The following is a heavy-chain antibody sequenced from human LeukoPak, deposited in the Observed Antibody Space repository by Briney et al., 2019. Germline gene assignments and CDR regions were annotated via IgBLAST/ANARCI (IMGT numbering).Heavy chain of an antibody. D-gene: IGHD2-2*01. CDR2: ISAYNGNT. CDR1: GYTFTSYG. CDR3: TRGYCSSPSCYEPSDAFDI. Sequence: ASVKVSCKASGYTFTSYGISWVRQAPGQGLEWMGWISAYNGNTNSAQKLQGRVTMTTDTSTSTAYMELRSLRSDDTAVYYCTRGYCSSPSCYEPSDAFDIWGQGTMVTVSS. J-gene: IGHJ3*02. V-gene: IGHV1-18*01.